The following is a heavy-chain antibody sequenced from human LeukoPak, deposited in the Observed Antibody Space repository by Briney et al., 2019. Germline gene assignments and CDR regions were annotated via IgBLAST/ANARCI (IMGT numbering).Heavy chain of an antibody. J-gene: IGHJ4*02. CDR1: GFTFSSYA. CDR2: ISGSGGST. Sequence: PGGSLRLSCAASGFTFSSYAMSWVRQAPGKGLEWVSAISGSGGSTYYADSVKGRFTISRDNSKNTPYLQMNSLRAEDTAVYYCAKDGGYGDYFDYWGQGTLVTVSS. V-gene: IGHV3-23*01. CDR3: AKDGGYGDYFDY. D-gene: IGHD4-17*01.